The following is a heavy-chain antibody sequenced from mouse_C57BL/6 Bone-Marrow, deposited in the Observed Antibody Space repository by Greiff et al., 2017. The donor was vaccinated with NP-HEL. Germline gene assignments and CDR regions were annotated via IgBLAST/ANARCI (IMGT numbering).Heavy chain of an antibody. D-gene: IGHD2-4*01. Sequence: VQLQQSGPELVKPGASVKISCKASGYTFTDYYMNWVKQSHGKSLEWIGDINPNNGGTSYNQKFKGKATLTVDKSSSTAYMELRSLTSEDSAVYYCAPHYDDAYDAMDDWGQGTSVTVSS. CDR3: APHYDDAYDAMDD. CDR2: INPNNGGT. J-gene: IGHJ4*01. CDR1: GYTFTDYY. V-gene: IGHV1-26*01.